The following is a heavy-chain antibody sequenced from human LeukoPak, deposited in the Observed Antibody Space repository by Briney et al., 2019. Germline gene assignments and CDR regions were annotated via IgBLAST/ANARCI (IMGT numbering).Heavy chain of an antibody. V-gene: IGHV3-74*01. D-gene: IGHD3-22*01. Sequence: GGSLRLSCAASGFTFSCYWMHWVRQAPGKGLVWVSRINSDGSSTSYADSVKGRFTISRDNAKNTLYLQMNSLRAEDTAVYYCARVIAYYGMDVWGQGTTVTVSS. J-gene: IGHJ6*02. CDR2: INSDGSST. CDR3: ARVIAYYGMDV. CDR1: GFTFSCYW.